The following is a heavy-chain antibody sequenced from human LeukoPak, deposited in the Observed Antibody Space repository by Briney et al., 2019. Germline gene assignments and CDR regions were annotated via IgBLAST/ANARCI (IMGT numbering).Heavy chain of an antibody. CDR2: INVVNDNT. CDR3: ARAPLTTYPW. Sequence: ASVKVSCKTSGYDFTSYAMHWVRQAPGQRLEWMGWINVVNDNTKLSQKFQGRVTITSDTSASTAYMEMSSLRFDDTAAYYCARAPLTTYPWWGQGTLVTVSS. J-gene: IGHJ4*02. V-gene: IGHV1-3*01. CDR1: GYDFTSYA. D-gene: IGHD2/OR15-2a*01.